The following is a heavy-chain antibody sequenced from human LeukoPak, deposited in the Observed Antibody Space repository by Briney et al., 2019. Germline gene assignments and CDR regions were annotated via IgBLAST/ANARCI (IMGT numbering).Heavy chain of an antibody. V-gene: IGHV3-30-3*01. D-gene: IGHD1-26*01. Sequence: AECLTLSCAASGFTFSSYAMHWVRHAPGKGLEWVAFISYDGSNKYYADSGNGRFTTSTDNSKNTLYLQMNSLRAEDTAVYYCARDSGSIPPYFDYWGQGTLVTVSS. J-gene: IGHJ4*02. CDR2: ISYDGSNK. CDR3: ARDSGSIPPYFDY. CDR1: GFTFSSYA.